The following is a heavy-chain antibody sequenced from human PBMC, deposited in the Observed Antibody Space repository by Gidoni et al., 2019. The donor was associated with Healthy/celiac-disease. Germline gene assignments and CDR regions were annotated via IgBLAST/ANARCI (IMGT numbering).Heavy chain of an antibody. V-gene: IGHV2-70*15. CDR2: IDWDDDK. Sequence: QVTLRESGPALVKPTQTLTLTCPFSGFSLSTSGMCVSWIRQPPGKALEWLARIDWDDDKYYSTSLKTRLTISKDTSKNQVVLTMTNMDPVDTATYYCAGAYDSSGYYYSGMDVWGQGTTVTVSS. J-gene: IGHJ6*02. CDR3: AGAYDSSGYYYSGMDV. D-gene: IGHD3-22*01. CDR1: GFSLSTSGMC.